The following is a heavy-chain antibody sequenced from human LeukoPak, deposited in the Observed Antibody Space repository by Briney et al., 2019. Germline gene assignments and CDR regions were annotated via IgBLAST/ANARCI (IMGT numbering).Heavy chain of an antibody. CDR2: ISRSSSTI. CDR3: ARTYGYSSGWSLDY. J-gene: IGHJ4*02. CDR1: GFTFSSYS. Sequence: GGSLRLSCAASGFTFSSYSMNWVRQAPGKGLEWVSYISRSSSTIYYADSVKGRFTISRDNAKNSLYLQMNSLRAEDTAVYYCARTYGYSSGWSLDYWGQGTLVTVSS. V-gene: IGHV3-48*01. D-gene: IGHD6-19*01.